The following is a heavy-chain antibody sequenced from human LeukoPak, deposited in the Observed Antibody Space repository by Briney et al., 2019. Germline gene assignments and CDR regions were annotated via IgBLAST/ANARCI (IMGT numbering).Heavy chain of an antibody. Sequence: GGSLRLSCAASGLTFDKYAMPWVRQAPGKGLEWISLISGDGSTTYYADSVKGRFTISRDNSKNSLFLQMNSPRAEDSALYYCAKDLPSPYCSGGHCYSGLNDYWGQGTLVTVSS. J-gene: IGHJ4*02. V-gene: IGHV3-43*02. D-gene: IGHD2-15*01. CDR2: ISGDGSTT. CDR1: GLTFDKYA. CDR3: AKDLPSPYCSGGHCYSGLNDY.